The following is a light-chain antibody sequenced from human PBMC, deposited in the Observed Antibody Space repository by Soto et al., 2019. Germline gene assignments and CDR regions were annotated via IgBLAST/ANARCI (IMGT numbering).Light chain of an antibody. Sequence: QSALTQPASVSGSPGQSITISCTGTSSDIGGYNYVSWYQHHPGKAPKLMIYEVTNRPSGVSNSFSGSKSGNTASLTISGLQAEDESDYYCSSYTTSTTPVVFGGGTKLTVL. CDR3: SSYTTSTTPVV. J-gene: IGLJ2*01. CDR2: EVT. V-gene: IGLV2-14*01. CDR1: SSDIGGYNY.